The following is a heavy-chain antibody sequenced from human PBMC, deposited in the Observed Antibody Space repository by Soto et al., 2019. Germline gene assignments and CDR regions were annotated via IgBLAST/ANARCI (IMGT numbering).Heavy chain of an antibody. CDR3: ARAQGYCISTSCYRFDY. D-gene: IGHD2-2*01. CDR2: IIPIFSTA. J-gene: IGHJ4*02. Sequence: GASVKVSCKASGGTFSSYAISWVRQAPGQGLEWMGGIIPIFSTANYAQKFQGRVTITADESTSTAYMELSSLRSEDTAVYYCARAQGYCISTSCYRFDYWGQGTLVTVSS. CDR1: GGTFSSYA. V-gene: IGHV1-69*13.